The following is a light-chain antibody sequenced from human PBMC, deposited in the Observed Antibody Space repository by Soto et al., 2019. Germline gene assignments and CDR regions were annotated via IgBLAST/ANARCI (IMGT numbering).Light chain of an antibody. Sequence: QAVVTQPPSASGTPGQRVTISCSGSSSNIGTNTVNWYQQLPGTAPKLLIYNNNQRPSGVPDRFSGSKSGTSASLAISGLQSEDEADYYCAAWDDSLKGVFGGGTKVTVL. CDR3: AAWDDSLKGV. J-gene: IGLJ2*01. V-gene: IGLV1-44*01. CDR2: NNN. CDR1: SSNIGTNT.